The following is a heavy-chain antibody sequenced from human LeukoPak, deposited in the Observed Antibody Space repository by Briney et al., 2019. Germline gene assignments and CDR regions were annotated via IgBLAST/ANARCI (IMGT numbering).Heavy chain of an antibody. V-gene: IGHV4-59*12. J-gene: IGHJ3*02. Sequence: SETLSLTCTVSGGSISSYYWSWIRQPPGKGLECIGYIYYSGSTNYNPSLKSRVTISVDTSKNQFSLKLSSVIAADTAVYYCARENVERAFDIWGQGTMVTVSS. CDR3: ARENVERAFDI. D-gene: IGHD5-24*01. CDR1: GGSISSYY. CDR2: IYYSGST.